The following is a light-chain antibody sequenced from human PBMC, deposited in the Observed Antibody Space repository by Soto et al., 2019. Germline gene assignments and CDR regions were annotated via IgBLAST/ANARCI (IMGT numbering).Light chain of an antibody. V-gene: IGKV1-39*01. CDR1: QTISSS. CDR3: QQSYSTPHT. Sequence: DIQMTQSPTSLSASVGDRVTITCRASQTISSSLNWYQQRPGEAPKLLISVACRLERGITSRFSGSGSGTDFTLTITNLQPEDCASYYCQQSYSTPHTFAPGTKLEIK. J-gene: IGKJ2*01. CDR2: VAC.